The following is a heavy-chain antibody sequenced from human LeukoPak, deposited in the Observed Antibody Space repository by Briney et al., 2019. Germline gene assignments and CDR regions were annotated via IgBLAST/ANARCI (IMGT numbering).Heavy chain of an antibody. CDR2: ISSSSSYT. Sequence: PGGSLRLSCAASGFTFSTYAMSWVRQAPGKGLEWVSYISSSSSYTNYADSVKGRFTISRDNAKNSLYLQMNSLRAEDTAVYYCARVFGDGYDIRGAYFDYWGQGTLVTVSS. J-gene: IGHJ4*02. CDR1: GFTFSTYA. V-gene: IGHV3-11*06. CDR3: ARVFGDGYDIRGAYFDY. D-gene: IGHD5-24*01.